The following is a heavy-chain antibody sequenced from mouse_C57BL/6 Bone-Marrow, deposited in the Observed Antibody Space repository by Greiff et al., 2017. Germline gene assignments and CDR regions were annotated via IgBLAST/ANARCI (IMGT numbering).Heavy chain of an antibody. Sequence: VKLQQSGAELVKPGASVKLSCKASGYTFTSYWMHWVKQRPGQGLEWIGMIHPNSGSTNYNEKFKSKATLTVDKSSSTAYMQLSSLTSEDSAVYYCARDYSYDYDPWFAYWGQGTLVTVSA. D-gene: IGHD2-4*01. J-gene: IGHJ3*01. CDR2: IHPNSGST. V-gene: IGHV1-64*01. CDR3: ARDYSYDYDPWFAY. CDR1: GYTFTSYW.